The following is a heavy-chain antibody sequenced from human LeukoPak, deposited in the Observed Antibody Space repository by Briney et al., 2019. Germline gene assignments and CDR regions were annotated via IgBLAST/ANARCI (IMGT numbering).Heavy chain of an antibody. CDR2: INPNSGGT. J-gene: IGHJ3*02. CDR3: ARLRYGGYGAFDI. D-gene: IGHD4-17*01. CDR1: GYTFTGYY. V-gene: IGHV1-2*02. Sequence: ASVKVSCKASGYTFTGYYMHWVRQAPGQGLEWMGWINPNSGGTNYAQKFQGRVTMTRDTSISTAYMELSRLRSDDTAVYYCARLRYGGYGAFDIWGQGTMVTVSS.